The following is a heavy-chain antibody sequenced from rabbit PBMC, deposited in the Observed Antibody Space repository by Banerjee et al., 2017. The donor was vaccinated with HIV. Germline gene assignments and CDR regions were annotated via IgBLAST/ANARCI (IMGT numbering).Heavy chain of an antibody. Sequence: LEEAVGGLVQPEGSLALTCKVSGFTISSSYYMCWVRQAPGKGPDWIAVIYTRGGTTWAASWVNGRFTISRTTRLNSVTLQLKGLTAADPAAYCRGRMGASGAGSGYYLNLWGPG. CDR2: IYTRGGTT. CDR1: GFTISSSYY. J-gene: IGHJ4*01. D-gene: IGHD4-2*01. V-gene: IGHV1S43*01. CDR3: GRMGASGAGSGYYLNL.